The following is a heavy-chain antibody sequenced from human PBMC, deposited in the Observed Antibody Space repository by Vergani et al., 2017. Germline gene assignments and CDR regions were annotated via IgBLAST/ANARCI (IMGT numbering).Heavy chain of an antibody. J-gene: IGHJ3*02. V-gene: IGHV3-21*01. CDR3: ARHPYYYDSSGYDDAFDI. CDR2: ISSSSSYI. CDR1: GFTFSSYS. Sequence: EVQLVESGGGLVKPGGSLRLSCAASGFTFSSYSMNWVRQAPGKGLEWVSSISSSSSYIYYADSVKGRFTISRDNAKNSLYLQMNSLRAEDTAVYYCARHPYYYDSSGYDDAFDIWGQGTMVTVSS. D-gene: IGHD3-22*01.